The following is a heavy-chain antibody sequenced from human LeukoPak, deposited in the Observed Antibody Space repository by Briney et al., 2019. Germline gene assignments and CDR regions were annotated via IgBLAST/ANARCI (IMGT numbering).Heavy chain of an antibody. Sequence: ASVKVSCKASVGTFSSYSISWVRQAPGQGLEWMGGIIPIFGTANYAQKFQGRVTITADKSTSTAYMELSSLRSEDTAVYYCARAGPYSSGWLRSGYYYFYMDVWGKGTTVTVSS. CDR1: VGTFSSYS. V-gene: IGHV1-69*06. D-gene: IGHD6-19*01. J-gene: IGHJ6*03. CDR3: ARAGPYSSGWLRSGYYYFYMDV. CDR2: IIPIFGTA.